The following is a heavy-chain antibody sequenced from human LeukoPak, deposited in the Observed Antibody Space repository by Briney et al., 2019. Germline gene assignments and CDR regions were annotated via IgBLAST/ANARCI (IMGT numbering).Heavy chain of an antibody. CDR3: ARDPRIQLWPYYFDY. Sequence: GGPLRLSCAASGFTFSSYAMHWVRQAPGKGLEWVAVISYDGSNKYYADSVKGRFTISRDNSKNTLYLQMNSLRAEDTAVYYCARDPRIQLWPYYFDYWGQGTLVTVSS. CDR1: GFTFSSYA. D-gene: IGHD5-18*01. CDR2: ISYDGSNK. J-gene: IGHJ4*02. V-gene: IGHV3-30-3*01.